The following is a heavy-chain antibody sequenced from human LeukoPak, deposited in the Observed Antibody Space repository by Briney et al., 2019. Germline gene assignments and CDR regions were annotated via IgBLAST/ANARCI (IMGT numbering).Heavy chain of an antibody. CDR3: ARHPGRPNYYYMDV. V-gene: IGHV4-31*03. CDR1: GGSISSGGYY. Sequence: SETLSLTCTVSGGSISSGGYYWSWIRQHPGKGLEWIGYIYYSGSTYYNPSLKSRVTISVDTSKNRFSLKLSSVTAADTAVYYCARHPGRPNYYYMDVWGKGTTVTVSS. J-gene: IGHJ6*03. CDR2: IYYSGST.